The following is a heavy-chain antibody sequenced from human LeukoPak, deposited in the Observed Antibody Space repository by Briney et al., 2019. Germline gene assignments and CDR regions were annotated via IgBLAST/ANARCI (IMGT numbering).Heavy chain of an antibody. Sequence: GGSLRLSCAASGFNFSNFGMHWVRQAPGKGLEWVVVILNDGSNKYYADSVKGRFTISRDNSKNTLFLQMNSLRADDTAVYYCTTEQSGYPEYYFDYWGQGTLVTVSS. J-gene: IGHJ4*02. D-gene: IGHD3-22*01. CDR2: ILNDGSNK. CDR1: GFNFSNFG. CDR3: TTEQSGYPEYYFDY. V-gene: IGHV3-30*03.